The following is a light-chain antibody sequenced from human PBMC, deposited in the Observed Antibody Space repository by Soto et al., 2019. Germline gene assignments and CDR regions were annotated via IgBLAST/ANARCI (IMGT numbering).Light chain of an antibody. CDR1: SSDVGGYNY. CDR3: SSYTSSSTRLYV. V-gene: IGLV2-14*01. J-gene: IGLJ1*01. CDR2: DVS. Sequence: QSALTQPASVSGSPGQSITISCTGTSSDVGGYNYVSWYQQHPGKAPKLMIYDVSTRPSGVSNRFSGSKSSNTASLTISGLQAEDEADYYCSSYTSSSTRLYVFGTGTKVTVL.